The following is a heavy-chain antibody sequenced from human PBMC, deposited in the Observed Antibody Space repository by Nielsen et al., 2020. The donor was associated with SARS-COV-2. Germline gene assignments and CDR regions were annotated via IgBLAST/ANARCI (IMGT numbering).Heavy chain of an antibody. Sequence: VKVSCKASGYTFTSYDINWVRQATGQGLEWMGWMNPNSGNTGYAQKFQGRVTMTRNTSISTAYMELSSLRSEDTAVYYCARGQHRPRYSGYSLWGQGTLVTVSS. V-gene: IGHV1-8*01. CDR3: ARGQHRPRYSGYSL. D-gene: IGHD5-12*01. CDR2: MNPNSGNT. J-gene: IGHJ4*02. CDR1: GYTFTSYD.